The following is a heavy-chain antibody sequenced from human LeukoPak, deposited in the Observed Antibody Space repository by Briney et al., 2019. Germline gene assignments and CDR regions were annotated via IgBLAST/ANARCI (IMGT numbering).Heavy chain of an antibody. CDR3: ARDRPNYYDTSGHYYRRDGDY. J-gene: IGHJ4*02. CDR2: ITSSGGTT. Sequence: TGGSLRLSCAASGFTFSSYAMSWVRQAPGKGLEWVSSITSSGGTTWYAGSVKGQLTISRDNSKNTLYLQLNGLRAEDTAVYYCARDRPNYYDTSGHYYRRDGDYWGQGTLVTVSS. D-gene: IGHD3-22*01. CDR1: GFTFSSYA. V-gene: IGHV3-23*01.